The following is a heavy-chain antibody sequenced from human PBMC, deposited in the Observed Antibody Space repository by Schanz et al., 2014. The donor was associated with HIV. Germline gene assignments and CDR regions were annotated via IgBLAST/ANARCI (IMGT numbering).Heavy chain of an antibody. Sequence: QVQLVQSGAEVKKPGSSVKVSCKASGGNFSSYGISWVRQAPGQGLEWMGGIIPIFGTRNYAQKFQVRVTFTADKFTGTAYMELSSLRSEDTAVYYCARDFNIGDQYYFDHWGQGTLVTVSS. CDR2: IIPIFGTR. CDR3: ARDFNIGDQYYFDH. CDR1: GGNFSSYG. J-gene: IGHJ4*02. D-gene: IGHD2-21*02. V-gene: IGHV1-69*06.